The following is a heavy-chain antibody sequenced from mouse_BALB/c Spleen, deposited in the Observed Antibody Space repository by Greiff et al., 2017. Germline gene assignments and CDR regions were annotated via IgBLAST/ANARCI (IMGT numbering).Heavy chain of an antibody. CDR3: TRSRDYYGSSPYY. CDR2: IYPSDSYT. J-gene: IGHJ2*01. D-gene: IGHD1-1*01. V-gene: IGHV1-69*02. Sequence: VQLQQPGAELVRPGASVKLSCKASGYTFTSYWINWVKQRPGQGLEWIGNIYPSDSYTNYNQKFKDKATLTVDKSSSTAYMQLSSPTSEDSAVYYCTRSRDYYGSSPYYWGQGTTLTVSS. CDR1: GYTFTSYW.